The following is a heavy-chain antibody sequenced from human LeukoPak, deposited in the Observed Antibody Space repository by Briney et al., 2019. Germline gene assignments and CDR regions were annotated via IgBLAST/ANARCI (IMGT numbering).Heavy chain of an antibody. J-gene: IGHJ4*02. Sequence: TSETLSLTCTVSGGSISSGSYSWSWIRQPPGKGLEWIGYIYPRGSTYYNPSLKSRVILSLDKSANQFSLNLSSVTAADTAVYYCARFSPRAMGNYLDFWGQGTLVTVSS. V-gene: IGHV4-30-2*01. CDR1: GGSISSGSYS. CDR2: IYPRGST. D-gene: IGHD7-27*01. CDR3: ARFSPRAMGNYLDF.